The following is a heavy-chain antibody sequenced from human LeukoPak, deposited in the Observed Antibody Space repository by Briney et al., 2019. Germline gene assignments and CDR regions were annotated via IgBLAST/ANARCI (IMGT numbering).Heavy chain of an antibody. V-gene: IGHV4-59*08. CDR1: GGSISSYY. Sequence: SETLSLTCTVPGGSISSYYWSWIRQPPGKGLEWIGYIYYSGSTNYNPSLKSRVTISVDTSKNQFSLKLSSVTAADTAVYYCARLDKMATIDYWGQGTLVTVSS. D-gene: IGHD5-24*01. J-gene: IGHJ4*02. CDR3: ARLDKMATIDY. CDR2: IYYSGST.